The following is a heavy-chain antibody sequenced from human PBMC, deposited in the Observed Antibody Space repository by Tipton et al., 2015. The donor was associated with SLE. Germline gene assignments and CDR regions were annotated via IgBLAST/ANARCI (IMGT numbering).Heavy chain of an antibody. Sequence: QLVQSGAEVKKPGASVKVSCKASGYNFTDYYVQWVRQAPGQGLEWMGRINPNSGDTNSAQKFQGRVTMTWDTSISTAYMELSRLRTDDTTVYYCARRYCSGTSCQFDYWGQGTLVTVSS. CDR1: GYNFTDYY. D-gene: IGHD2-2*01. CDR3: ARRYCSGTSCQFDY. J-gene: IGHJ4*02. V-gene: IGHV1-2*06. CDR2: INPNSGDT.